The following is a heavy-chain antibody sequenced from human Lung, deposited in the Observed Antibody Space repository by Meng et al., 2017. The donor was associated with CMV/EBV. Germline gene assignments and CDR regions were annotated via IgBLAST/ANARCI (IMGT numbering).Heavy chain of an antibody. CDR3: AHYGDYRFGWYFDL. CDR2: VYWNDDN. Sequence: SGCSLNTAGLGVGWVRQPPGKAPEWLALVYWNDDNRYSPSLRSRLTITKDTSKNQAVLTMSNMDPVDTATYYCAHYGDYRFGWYFDLWGRGTLVTVSS. V-gene: IGHV2-5*01. D-gene: IGHD4-17*01. CDR1: GCSLNTAGLG. J-gene: IGHJ2*01.